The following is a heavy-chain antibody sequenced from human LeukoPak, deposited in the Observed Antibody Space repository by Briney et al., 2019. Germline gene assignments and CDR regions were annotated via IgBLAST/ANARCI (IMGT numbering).Heavy chain of an antibody. CDR1: GGSISSNSYY. Sequence: PSETLSLTCAVSGGSISSNSYYWGWIRQPPGKGLEWIGSIYYSGSTYYNPSLKSRVTISVDTSKNQFSLKLSSVTAADTAVYYCARGGGSNGDPGTYWGQGTLVTVSS. D-gene: IGHD4-17*01. CDR3: ARGGGSNGDPGTY. V-gene: IGHV4-39*07. J-gene: IGHJ4*02. CDR2: IYYSGST.